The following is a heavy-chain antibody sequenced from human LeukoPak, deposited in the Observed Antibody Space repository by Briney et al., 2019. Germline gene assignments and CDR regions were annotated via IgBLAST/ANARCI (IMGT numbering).Heavy chain of an antibody. V-gene: IGHV3-30-3*01. D-gene: IGHD6-13*01. Sequence: PGTSLRLSCAVSGFAFSSLAMHWVRQAPGKGLEWVAFISYDGNNQYYADSVKGRFTISRDNSKNTLYLQMNSLRAEDTAVYYCAKDRGSSSWYLGHNWFDPWGQGTLVTVSS. CDR1: GFAFSSLA. CDR3: AKDRGSSSWYLGHNWFDP. J-gene: IGHJ5*02. CDR2: ISYDGNNQ.